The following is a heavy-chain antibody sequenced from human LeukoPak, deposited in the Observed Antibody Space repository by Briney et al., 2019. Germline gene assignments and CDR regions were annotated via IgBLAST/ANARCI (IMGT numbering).Heavy chain of an antibody. CDR2: IRQDGGEK. CDR3: WGRVSDI. CDR1: GFTFSSYW. V-gene: IGHV3-7*01. Sequence: GGSLRLSCAASGFTFSSYWMSWVRQAPGKGLEWVANIRQDGGEKYYVDSVKGRFTISRDNAKNSLYREMNSLRAEDTAVYYCWGRVSDIWGQGTMVTVSS. D-gene: IGHD6-13*01. J-gene: IGHJ3*02.